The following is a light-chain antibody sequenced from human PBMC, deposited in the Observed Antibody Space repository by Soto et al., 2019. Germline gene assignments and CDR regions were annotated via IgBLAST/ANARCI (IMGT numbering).Light chain of an antibody. V-gene: IGKV3-15*01. J-gene: IGKJ1*01. Sequence: EVVMTQSPATLSVSPGERATLSCRASQSISTNLAWYQQKPGQAPRLLMYGASTRATGVPARFSGSGSGTEFTRTISSLQSEDFAVYSCQQYGSWPPTWSFGQGTKVEVK. CDR1: QSISTN. CDR3: QQYGSWPPTWS. CDR2: GAS.